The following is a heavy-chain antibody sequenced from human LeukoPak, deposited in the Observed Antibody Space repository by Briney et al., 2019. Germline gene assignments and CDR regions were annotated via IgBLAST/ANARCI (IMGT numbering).Heavy chain of an antibody. Sequence: GGSLRLSCAASGFTFSSYWMSWVRQAPGKGLEWVANIDQDGSSKYYLDSVKGRFTISRDNAKNSLYLQINNLRAEDTAVYFCARGDWAPFDYWGRGSLLTVSS. V-gene: IGHV3-7*01. CDR2: IDQDGSSK. D-gene: IGHD2-21*02. J-gene: IGHJ4*02. CDR1: GFTFSSYW. CDR3: ARGDWAPFDY.